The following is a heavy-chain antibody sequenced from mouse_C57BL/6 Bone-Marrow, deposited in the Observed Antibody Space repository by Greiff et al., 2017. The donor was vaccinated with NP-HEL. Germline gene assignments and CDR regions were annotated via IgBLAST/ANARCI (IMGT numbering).Heavy chain of an antibody. CDR3: ARWGRPTAQATRLNYYFDY. CDR2: ISYSGST. V-gene: IGHV3-8*01. CDR1: GYSITSDY. Sequence: EVKLLESGPGLAKPSQTLSLTCSVTGYSITSDYWNWIRKFPGNKLEYMGYISYSGSTYYNPSLKSRISITRDTSKNQYYLQLNSVTTEDTATYYCARWGRPTAQATRLNYYFDYWGQGTTLTVSS. D-gene: IGHD3-2*02. J-gene: IGHJ2*01.